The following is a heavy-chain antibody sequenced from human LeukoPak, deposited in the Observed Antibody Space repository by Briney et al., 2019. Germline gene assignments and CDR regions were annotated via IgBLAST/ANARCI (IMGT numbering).Heavy chain of an antibody. J-gene: IGHJ4*02. CDR1: GFTFSSYD. D-gene: IGHD3-16*01. CDR3: ARASRMGAVFDS. V-gene: IGHV3-21*01. CDR2: ISGSRNYI. Sequence: GGSLRLSCAASGFTFSSYDMNWVRQAPWKGPEGVSSISGSRNYIYYADSIKGRFTISRDNAKNSLYLQTNSLRAEDTAVYYCARASRMGAVFDSWGQGALVTVSS.